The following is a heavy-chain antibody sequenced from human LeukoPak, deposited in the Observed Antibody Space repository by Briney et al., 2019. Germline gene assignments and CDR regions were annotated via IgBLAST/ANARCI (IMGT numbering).Heavy chain of an antibody. CDR2: IIPILGIA. Sequence: SVKVSCKASGGTFSSYTISWVRQAPGQGLEWMGRIIPILGIANYAQKFQGRVTITADESTSTAYMELSSLRSEDTAVYYCARDGSRAAPGGWFDPWGQGTLVTVSS. CDR1: GGTFSSYT. V-gene: IGHV1-69*04. D-gene: IGHD2-15*01. CDR3: ARDGSRAAPGGWFDP. J-gene: IGHJ5*02.